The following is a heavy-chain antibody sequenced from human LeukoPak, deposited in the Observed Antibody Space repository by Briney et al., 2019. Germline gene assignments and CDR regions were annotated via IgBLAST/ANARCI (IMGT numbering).Heavy chain of an antibody. Sequence: GGSLGLSCAASGFTFNNYWMSWVRQAPGKGLEWVAHINPDGRDTYYVDSVKGRFTISRDNAQNSMYLQMNSLRVEDTAVYYCTSWGDTTAEYFQRWGQGTLVTVSS. J-gene: IGHJ1*01. D-gene: IGHD2-21*02. CDR1: GFTFNNYW. CDR2: INPDGRDT. V-gene: IGHV3-7*01. CDR3: TSWGDTTAEYFQR.